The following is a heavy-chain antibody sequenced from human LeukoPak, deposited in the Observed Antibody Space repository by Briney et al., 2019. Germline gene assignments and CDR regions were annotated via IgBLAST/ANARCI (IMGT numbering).Heavy chain of an antibody. V-gene: IGHV3-23*01. J-gene: IGHJ4*02. CDR3: AKASWVSSADAVL. Sequence: GGSLRLSCEASELTFSSNAMSWFGKPPGKGLEWVSAISGSGGSTYYADSVKGRFTLSRDESRNTVYLQMNNLRVEDTAEYFCAKASWVSSADAVLWGQGTLVTVSS. CDR1: ELTFSSNA. D-gene: IGHD3-16*01. CDR2: ISGSGGST.